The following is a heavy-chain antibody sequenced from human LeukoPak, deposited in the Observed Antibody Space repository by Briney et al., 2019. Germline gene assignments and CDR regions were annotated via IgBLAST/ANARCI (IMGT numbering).Heavy chain of an antibody. CDR3: ARGWSMVRGVIITPDFDY. CDR2: ISGSGGST. J-gene: IGHJ4*02. D-gene: IGHD3-10*01. Sequence: PGGSLRLSCAASGFTFSSYAMSWVRQAPGKGLEWVSAISGSGGSTYYADSVKGRFTISRDNDKNSLYLEMNSLRAEDTALYYCARGWSMVRGVIITPDFDYWGQGTLVSVSS. V-gene: IGHV3-23*01. CDR1: GFTFSSYA.